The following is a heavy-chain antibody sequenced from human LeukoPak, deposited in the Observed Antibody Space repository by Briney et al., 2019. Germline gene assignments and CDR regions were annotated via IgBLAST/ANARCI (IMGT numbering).Heavy chain of an antibody. D-gene: IGHD1-26*01. V-gene: IGHV4-39*07. Sequence: SETLSLTCTVSGGSISSSDYYWGWIRQPPGKGLEWIGTIYYSGNTYYNPSLKSRVTISVDTSKNQFSLKLSSVTAADTAVYYCAREGAGGSLDYWGQGTLVTVSS. J-gene: IGHJ4*02. CDR1: GGSISSSDYY. CDR3: AREGAGGSLDY. CDR2: IYYSGNT.